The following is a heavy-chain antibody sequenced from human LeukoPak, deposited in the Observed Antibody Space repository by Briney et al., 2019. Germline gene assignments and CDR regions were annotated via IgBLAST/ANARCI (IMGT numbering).Heavy chain of an antibody. CDR1: GYSFTSYW. CDR2: IYPGDSDT. CDR3: ARVGCSGGSCYEGRYYFDY. D-gene: IGHD2-15*01. Sequence: GESLKISCKGSGYSFTSYWIGWVRQMPGKGLECMGIIYPGDSDTRYSPYFQGQVTISADKSISTAYLQWSSLKASDTAMYYCARVGCSGGSCYEGRYYFDYWGQGTLVTVSS. J-gene: IGHJ4*02. V-gene: IGHV5-51*01.